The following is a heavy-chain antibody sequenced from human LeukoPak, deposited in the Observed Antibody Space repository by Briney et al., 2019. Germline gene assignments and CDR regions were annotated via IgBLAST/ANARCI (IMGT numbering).Heavy chain of an antibody. Sequence: GASVKVSCKAAGYTFTGYYMFWVRQAPGQGLEWMGRINPNRGGTNYAQKFQGRVTMTRDTSISTAYMERSRLRSDDTAVYYCARGYCSGGSCYSVENWFDPWGQGTLVTVSS. CDR1: GYTFTGYY. CDR3: ARGYCSGGSCYSVENWFDP. J-gene: IGHJ5*02. D-gene: IGHD2-15*01. CDR2: INPNRGGT. V-gene: IGHV1-2*06.